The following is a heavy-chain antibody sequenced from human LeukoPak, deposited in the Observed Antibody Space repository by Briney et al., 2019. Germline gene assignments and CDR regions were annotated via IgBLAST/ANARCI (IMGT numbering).Heavy chain of an antibody. D-gene: IGHD6-19*01. CDR1: GGSISSYY. CDR3: VRREVAGTFDP. CDR2: IYYSGST. Sequence: SETLSLTCTVSGGSISSYYWSWIRQPPGKGLEWIGYIYYSGSTNYNPSLKSRVTISVDTSKNQFSLKLSSVTAADTAVYYCVRREVAGTFDPWGQGTLVTVSS. J-gene: IGHJ5*02. V-gene: IGHV4-59*08.